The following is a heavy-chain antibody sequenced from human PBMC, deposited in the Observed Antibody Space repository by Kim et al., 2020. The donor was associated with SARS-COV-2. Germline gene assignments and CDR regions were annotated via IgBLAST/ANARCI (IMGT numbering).Heavy chain of an antibody. D-gene: IGHD3-22*01. V-gene: IGHV1-2*02. J-gene: IGHJ4*02. Sequence: AQKWQSRVTMTRDTSIGTAYMELSRLRSEDTAVYYCARSYTSGYNYCVDYWGQGTLVTVSS. CDR3: ARSYTSGYNYCVDY.